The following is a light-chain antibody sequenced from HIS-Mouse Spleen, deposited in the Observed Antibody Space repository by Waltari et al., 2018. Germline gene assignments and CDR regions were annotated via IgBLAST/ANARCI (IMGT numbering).Light chain of an antibody. V-gene: IGLV3-1*01. CDR1: KLGDKY. CDR3: QAWDSSTVV. Sequence: SYELTQPPSVSVSPGQTASITCSGDKLGDKYACLFQQKPGQSPVLVIYPDSKRPSGIPERFSGSNSGNTATLTISGTQAIDEADYYCQAWDSSTVVFGGGTKLTVL. J-gene: IGLJ2*01. CDR2: PDS.